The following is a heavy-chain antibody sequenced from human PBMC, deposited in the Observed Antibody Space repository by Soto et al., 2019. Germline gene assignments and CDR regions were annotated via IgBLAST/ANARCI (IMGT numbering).Heavy chain of an antibody. CDR2: ISYDGSSK. D-gene: IGHD7-27*01. CDR1: GFTFSNYA. V-gene: IGHV3-30-3*01. Sequence: QVQLVESGGGVVQTGRSLRLSCAASGFTFSNYAFHWVRQAPGKGLEWVAVISYDGSSKYYGDSVKGRFTISIDNAKNPMYLQRNYVRAWDSAVYYCSRYQVRVTGPVIWGEGTLVTVSS. CDR3: SRYQVRVTGPVI. J-gene: IGHJ4*02.